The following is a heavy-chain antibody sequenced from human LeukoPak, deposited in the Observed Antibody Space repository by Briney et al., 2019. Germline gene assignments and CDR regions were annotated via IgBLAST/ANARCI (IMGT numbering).Heavy chain of an antibody. J-gene: IGHJ3*02. CDR2: INPNSGGT. Sequence: APVKVSCKASGYTFTGYHMHWVRQAPGQGLEWMGWINPNSGGTNYAQKFQGRVTMTRDTSISTAYMELSRLRSDDTAVYYCARGGSSSSGFFAFDIWGQGTMVTVSS. CDR3: ARGGSSSSGFFAFDI. D-gene: IGHD6-6*01. CDR1: GYTFTGYH. V-gene: IGHV1-2*02.